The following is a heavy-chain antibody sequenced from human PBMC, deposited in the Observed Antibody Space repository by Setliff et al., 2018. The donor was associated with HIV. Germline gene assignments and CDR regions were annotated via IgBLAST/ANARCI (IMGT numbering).Heavy chain of an antibody. D-gene: IGHD1-1*01. CDR2: IHYSGSS. CDR1: GGSISGYD. J-gene: IGHJ6*03. Sequence: SETLSLTCTVPGGSISGYDWSWVRKPPEKRLELIGFIHYSGSSDYNPSLKSRITISVDMSRNQFSLVLSSVTAADTAVYYCARFQAWQLGRRGGYYYYMDVWGKGTTVTVSS. CDR3: ARFQAWQLGRRGGYYYYMDV. V-gene: IGHV4-59*01.